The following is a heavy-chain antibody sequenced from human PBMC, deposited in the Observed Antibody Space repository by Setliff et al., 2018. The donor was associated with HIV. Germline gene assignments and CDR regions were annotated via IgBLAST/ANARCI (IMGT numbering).Heavy chain of an antibody. Sequence: SETLSLTCTVSGGSIGSSSYYWGWIRQPPGKGLEWIGSFHYSGSTFYNPSLKSRVTISVDTSKNQFSLKLSSVTAADTAVYYCARSAYDILTGEWYFDYWGQGTLVTVSS. J-gene: IGHJ4*02. V-gene: IGHV4-39*07. CDR1: GGSIGSSSYY. CDR2: FHYSGST. D-gene: IGHD3-9*01. CDR3: ARSAYDILTGEWYFDY.